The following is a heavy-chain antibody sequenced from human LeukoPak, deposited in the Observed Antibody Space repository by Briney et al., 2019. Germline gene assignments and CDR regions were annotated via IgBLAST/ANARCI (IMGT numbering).Heavy chain of an antibody. V-gene: IGHV3-74*01. CDR1: GFTFNTYW. D-gene: IGHD1-26*01. CDR3: ARGGSPPEALGDAFDI. CDR2: INSDGSDT. J-gene: IGHJ3*02. Sequence: GSLRLSCAASGFTFNTYWMHWVRQAPGKGLVRVSRINSDGSDTRYADSVKGRFTISRDNAKNTLSLQMSSLRVEDTAVYFCARGGSPPEALGDAFDIWGQGTMVTVSS.